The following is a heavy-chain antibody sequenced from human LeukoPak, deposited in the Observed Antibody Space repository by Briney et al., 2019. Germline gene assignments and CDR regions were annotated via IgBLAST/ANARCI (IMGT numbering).Heavy chain of an antibody. D-gene: IGHD3-22*01. Sequence: PGGSLRLSCVVSGLSFSDSYMTWIRQTPGMGLEWVSSISSSSSYVYYADSVKGRFTISRDNAKNSLYLQMNSLRAEDTAVYYCAKDGGGYYPSYYYYMDVWGKGTTVTISS. J-gene: IGHJ6*03. V-gene: IGHV3-11*06. CDR1: GLSFSDSY. CDR3: AKDGGGYYPSYYYYMDV. CDR2: ISSSSSYV.